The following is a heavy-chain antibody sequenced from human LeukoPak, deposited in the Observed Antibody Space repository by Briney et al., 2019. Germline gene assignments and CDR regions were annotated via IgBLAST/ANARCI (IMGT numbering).Heavy chain of an antibody. V-gene: IGHV4-59*01. CDR1: GGSISSYY. D-gene: IGHD6-19*01. CDR3: ARDSEASSGWGYNYYGMDV. CDR2: IYYSGST. Sequence: SETLSLTCTVSGGSISSYYWSWIRQPPGKGLEWIGYIYYSGSTYYNPSLKSRVTISVDTSKNQFSLKLSSVTAADTAVYYCARDSEASSGWGYNYYGMDVWGQGTTVTVSS. J-gene: IGHJ6*02.